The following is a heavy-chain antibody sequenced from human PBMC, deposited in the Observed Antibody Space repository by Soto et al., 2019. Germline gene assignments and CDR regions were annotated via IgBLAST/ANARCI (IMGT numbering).Heavy chain of an antibody. Sequence: EVQLLESGGGLIQPGGSLRLSCAASGFTFSTHWMHWVRQAPGKGLVWVSRINSDGSTTNYVDSVKGRFTISRDNAKNTVYLQMNSLRSEDTAVYYCARVPTGGYYWVWGQGTLVTVSS. V-gene: IGHV3-74*01. D-gene: IGHD5-12*01. J-gene: IGHJ4*02. CDR1: GFTFSTHW. CDR2: INSDGSTT. CDR3: ARVPTGGYYWV.